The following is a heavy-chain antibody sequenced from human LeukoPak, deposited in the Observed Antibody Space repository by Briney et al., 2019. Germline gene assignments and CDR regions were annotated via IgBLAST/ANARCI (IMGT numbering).Heavy chain of an antibody. Sequence: PGGSLRLSCAASGFTFSSYAMNWVRQAPGKGLEWVSHISGSGISTYYADSVKGRFTISRDNSKNTLYLQMNSLRAEDTAVYYCARVTYGSGTYGAFDYWGQGTLVTVSS. CDR1: GFTFSSYA. D-gene: IGHD3-10*01. J-gene: IGHJ4*02. V-gene: IGHV3-23*01. CDR2: ISGSGIST. CDR3: ARVTYGSGTYGAFDY.